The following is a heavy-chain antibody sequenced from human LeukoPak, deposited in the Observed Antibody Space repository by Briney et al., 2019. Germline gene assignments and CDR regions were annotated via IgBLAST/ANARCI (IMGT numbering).Heavy chain of an antibody. D-gene: IGHD1-26*01. V-gene: IGHV3-21*01. CDR3: ARAYSERYGLGYYYMDV. CDR2: ISTSSSYI. Sequence: TGGSLRLSCAVSGFTFSSYSMNWVRQAPGKGLEWVSSISTSSSYIYYADSVKGRFTISRDNAKKSVYLQMNSLRAEDTAVYYCARAYSERYGLGYYYMDVWGKGTTVTISS. CDR1: GFTFSSYS. J-gene: IGHJ6*03.